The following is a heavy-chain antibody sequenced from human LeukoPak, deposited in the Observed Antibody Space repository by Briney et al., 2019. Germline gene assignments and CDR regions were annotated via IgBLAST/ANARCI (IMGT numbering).Heavy chain of an antibody. D-gene: IGHD3-3*01. Sequence: PGGSMRLACAASGFTFSIYAMSWVRQAPGTGLEWDSAFSGSGGSTYYADSGKGRFTISRDNAKNPLYLQMNSLRAEDTAVYYCAKGLYYDFWSGYLAYWGQGNLVTVSS. V-gene: IGHV3-23*01. CDR3: AKGLYYDFWSGYLAY. CDR2: FSGSGGST. J-gene: IGHJ4*02. CDR1: GFTFSIYA.